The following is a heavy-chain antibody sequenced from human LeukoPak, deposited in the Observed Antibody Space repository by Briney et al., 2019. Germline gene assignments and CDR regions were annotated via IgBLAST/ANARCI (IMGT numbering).Heavy chain of an antibody. CDR2: INAGNGNT. J-gene: IGHJ4*02. Sequence: ASVKVSCKASGYTFTSSAMHWVRQAPGQRLEWMGWINAGNGNTKYSQKFQGRVTITRDTSASTAYMELSSLRSEDTAVYYCARGPTLLRYFDWLGYWGQGTLVTVSS. CDR3: ARGPTLLRYFDWLGY. V-gene: IGHV1-3*01. CDR1: GYTFTSSA. D-gene: IGHD3-9*01.